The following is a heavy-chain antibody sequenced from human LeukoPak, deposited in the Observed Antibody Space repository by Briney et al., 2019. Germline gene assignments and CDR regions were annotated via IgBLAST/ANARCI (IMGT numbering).Heavy chain of an antibody. D-gene: IGHD3-3*01. CDR1: GFTFSTYW. CDR2: IKPSGTET. Sequence: GGSLRISCAASGFTFSTYWMTWVRQAPGKGLEWVANIKPSGTETYYGDPVKGRFTISRDNSKNTLYLQMNSLRAEDTAVYYCARDGADYDFWSGPGNWGQGTLVTVSS. J-gene: IGHJ4*02. CDR3: ARDGADYDFWSGPGN. V-gene: IGHV3-7*01.